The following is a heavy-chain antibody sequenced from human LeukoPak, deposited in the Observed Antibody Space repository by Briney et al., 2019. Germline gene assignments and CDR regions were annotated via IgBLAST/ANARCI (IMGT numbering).Heavy chain of an antibody. J-gene: IGHJ5*02. D-gene: IGHD6-13*01. CDR1: GFNFDDYV. V-gene: IGHV3-9*01. Sequence: GGSLRLSCATSGFNFDDYVMHWVRQVPGKGLEWVAGISGNSGSIGYADSVKGRFTISRDNAKNSLYLQMNSLRAEDTALYYCAKDRESISSWDNGLDPSGQGTLVTVCS. CDR3: AKDRESISSWDNGLDP. CDR2: ISGNSGSI.